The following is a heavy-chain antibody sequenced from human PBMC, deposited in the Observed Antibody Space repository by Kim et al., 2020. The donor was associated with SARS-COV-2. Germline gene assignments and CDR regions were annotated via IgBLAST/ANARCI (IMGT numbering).Heavy chain of an antibody. CDR1: GFTFNNAC. CDR3: TTDPLFIVGATRSDY. V-gene: IGHV3-15*01. J-gene: IGHJ4*02. CDR2: IKSKADDGAN. Sequence: GGSLRLSCAASGFTFNNACMMWVRQAPGKGLEWVGCIKSKADDGANHYAEPVKGSFTISSDDSKNILYLQMSSLKTEDTAVYYCTTDPLFIVGATRSDYWGPRTLVTLSS. D-gene: IGHD1-26*01.